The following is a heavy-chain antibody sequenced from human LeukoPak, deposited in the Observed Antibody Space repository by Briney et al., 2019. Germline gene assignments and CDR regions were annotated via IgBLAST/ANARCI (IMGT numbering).Heavy chain of an antibody. V-gene: IGHV4-4*07. Sequence: SETLSLTCTFSGGSISSYYWSWIRQPAGKGLEWIGRIYTSGSTNYNPSLKSRVTMSVDTSKNQFSLKLSSVTAADTAVYYCARDLVDGDPNEALGYWGQGTLVTVSS. J-gene: IGHJ4*02. D-gene: IGHD5-24*01. CDR1: GGSISSYY. CDR2: IYTSGST. CDR3: ARDLVDGDPNEALGY.